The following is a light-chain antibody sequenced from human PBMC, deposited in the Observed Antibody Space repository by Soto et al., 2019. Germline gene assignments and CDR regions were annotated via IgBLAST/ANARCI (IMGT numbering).Light chain of an antibody. Sequence: QSALTQPASVSGSPGQSITISCTGTSSDVGAYDYVSWYQQYPGKAPKLMIYDVTDRPSGVSDRFFGSKSGNTASLTNSGLQAEDEADYYCSSYTSGSTPYVFGTGTKVTVL. CDR3: SSYTSGSTPYV. V-gene: IGLV2-14*03. J-gene: IGLJ1*01. CDR1: SSDVGAYDY. CDR2: DVT.